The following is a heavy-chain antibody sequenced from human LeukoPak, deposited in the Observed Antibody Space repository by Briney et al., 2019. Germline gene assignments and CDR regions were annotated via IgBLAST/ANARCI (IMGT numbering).Heavy chain of an antibody. J-gene: IGHJ5*02. Sequence: SETLSLTCTVSGGSISSYYWSWIRQPPGKGLEWIGYIYYSGSTNYSPYLKSRVTISVDTSKNQFSLKLSSVTAADTAVYYCARDRCSSSSCYHPRRWFDPWGQGTLVTVSS. V-gene: IGHV4-59*01. CDR1: GGSISSYY. CDR2: IYYSGST. CDR3: ARDRCSSSSCYHPRRWFDP. D-gene: IGHD2-2*01.